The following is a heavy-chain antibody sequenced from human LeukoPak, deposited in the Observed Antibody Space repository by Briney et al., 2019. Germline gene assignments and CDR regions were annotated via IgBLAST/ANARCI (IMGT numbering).Heavy chain of an antibody. CDR3: ARDSRGPED. CDR2: IIPIFGTA. CDR1: GGTFSSYA. V-gene: IGHV1-69*05. Sequence: SVKVSCXASGGTFSSYAISWVRQAPGQGLVWMGGIIPIFGTANYAQKFQGRVTITTDESTSTAYMELSSLRSEDTAVYYCARDSRGPEDWGQGTLVTVSS. J-gene: IGHJ4*02.